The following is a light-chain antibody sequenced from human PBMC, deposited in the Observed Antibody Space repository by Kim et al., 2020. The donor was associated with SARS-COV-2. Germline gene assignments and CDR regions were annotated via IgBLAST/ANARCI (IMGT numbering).Light chain of an antibody. CDR3: QQYGSS. V-gene: IGKV3-20*01. J-gene: IGKJ2*01. CDR2: GAS. Sequence: EIVLTQSPGTLSLSPGERATLSCRTSQSVSSSYLAWYHQKPGQAPRLLIYGASSRATGIPDRFSGSGSGTNFTLTISRLEPEDCAVYFCQQYGSSFGQGTKLEI. CDR1: QSVSSSY.